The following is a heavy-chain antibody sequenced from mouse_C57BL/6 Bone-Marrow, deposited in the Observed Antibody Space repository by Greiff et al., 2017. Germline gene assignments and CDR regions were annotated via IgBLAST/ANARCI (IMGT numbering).Heavy chain of an antibody. CDR3: ARTLVADYFDY. Sequence: VQLQQPGAELVMPGASVKLSCKASGYTFTSYWMHWVKQRPGQGLEWIGEIDPSDSYTNYNQKFKGKSTLTVDKSSSTSYMQLSSLTSVDSAVYYCARTLVADYFDYWGQGTTLTVSS. V-gene: IGHV1-69*01. J-gene: IGHJ2*01. D-gene: IGHD1-1*01. CDR2: IDPSDSYT. CDR1: GYTFTSYW.